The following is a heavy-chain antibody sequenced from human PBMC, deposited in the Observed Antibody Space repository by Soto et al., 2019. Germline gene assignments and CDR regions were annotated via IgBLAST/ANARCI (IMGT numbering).Heavy chain of an antibody. V-gene: IGHV3-23*01. J-gene: IGHJ4*02. CDR1: GFTFSNDA. D-gene: IGHD2-15*01. CDR2: ISGGGGTT. Sequence: EVQLLDSGGGLVQSGGSLRLACAASGFTFSNDAMSWVRQAPGKGLEWVSSISGGGGTTHYADSVKGRFTISRDNSKNTLHLQMDSLGAEDTALYYCAKKIGWNFFDDWGQGTLVTVSS. CDR3: AKKIGWNFFDD.